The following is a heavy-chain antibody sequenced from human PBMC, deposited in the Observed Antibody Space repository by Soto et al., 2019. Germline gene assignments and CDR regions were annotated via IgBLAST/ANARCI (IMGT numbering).Heavy chain of an antibody. CDR2: IYYSGST. CDR3: AGQRDYYYYMDV. Sequence: PSETLSLTCSVSGGSISSYYWSWIRQPPGKGLEWIGYIYYSGSTNYNPSLKSRVTISVDTSKNQFSLKLSSVTAADTAVYYCAGQRDYYYYMDVWGKGTTVTVSS. V-gene: IGHV4-59*08. CDR1: GGSISSYY. J-gene: IGHJ6*03.